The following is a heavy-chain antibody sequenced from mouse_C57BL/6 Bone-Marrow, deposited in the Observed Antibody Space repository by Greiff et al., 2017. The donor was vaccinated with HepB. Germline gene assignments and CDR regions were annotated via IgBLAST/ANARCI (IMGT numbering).Heavy chain of an antibody. V-gene: IGHV1-81*01. CDR1: GYTFTSYG. Sequence: VKLQESGAELARPGASVKLSCKASGYTFTSYGISWVKQRTGQGLEWIGEIYPRSGNTYYNEKFKGKATLTADKSSSTAYMELRSLTSEDSAVYFCAREGVYYYGSSSFAYWGQGTLVTVSA. J-gene: IGHJ3*01. CDR2: IYPRSGNT. CDR3: AREGVYYYGSSSFAY. D-gene: IGHD1-1*01.